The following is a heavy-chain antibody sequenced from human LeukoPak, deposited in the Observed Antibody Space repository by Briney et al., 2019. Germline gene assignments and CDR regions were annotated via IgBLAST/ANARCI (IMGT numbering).Heavy chain of an antibody. J-gene: IGHJ6*04. CDR1: GFTFRSYS. V-gene: IGHV3-48*01. D-gene: IGHD5-18*01. Sequence: GSLRLSCAASGFTFRSYSMNWVRQAPGKGLEWVSYISSSSSTIYYADSVKGRFTISRDNAKNSLYLQMNSLRAEDTAVYYCARYTATVVWGKGTTVTVSS. CDR2: ISSSSSTI. CDR3: ARYTATVV.